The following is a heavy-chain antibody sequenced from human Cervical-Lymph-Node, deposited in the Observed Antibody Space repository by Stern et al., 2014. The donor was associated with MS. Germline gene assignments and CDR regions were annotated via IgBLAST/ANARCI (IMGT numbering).Heavy chain of an antibody. J-gene: IGHJ5*02. CDR2: FDPEDGET. D-gene: IGHD3-16*01. Sequence: VQLLESGAEVKKPGASVKVSCKVSGHTLTELSMHWVRQAPGKGLEWMGGFDPEDGETIYAQKFQGRVTMTEDTSTDTAYMELSSMRSEDTAVYYCATDGGEGDYGWGGNWFDPWGQGTLVSVSS. CDR1: GHTLTELS. V-gene: IGHV1-24*01. CDR3: ATDGGEGDYGWGGNWFDP.